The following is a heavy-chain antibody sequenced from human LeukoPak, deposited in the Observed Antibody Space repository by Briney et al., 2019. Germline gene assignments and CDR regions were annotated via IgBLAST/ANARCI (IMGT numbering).Heavy chain of an antibody. CDR2: IYYSGST. Sequence: PSETLSLTCTVSGGSISSYYWSWIRQPPGKGLEWIGYIYYSGSTNYNPSLKSRVTISVDTSKNQFSLKLSSVTAADTAVYYCARGHDYVWGSYQGSYFDYWGQGTLVTVSS. V-gene: IGHV4-59*01. CDR3: ARGHDYVWGSYQGSYFDY. CDR1: GGSISSYY. J-gene: IGHJ4*02. D-gene: IGHD3-16*02.